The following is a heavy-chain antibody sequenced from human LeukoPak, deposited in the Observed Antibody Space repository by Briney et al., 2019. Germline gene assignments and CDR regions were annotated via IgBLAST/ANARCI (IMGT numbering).Heavy chain of an antibody. V-gene: IGHV3-23*01. CDR2: ISGSGGST. CDR3: AKDIGKSWYERYFDY. CDR1: GFTFSSYG. D-gene: IGHD6-13*01. J-gene: IGHJ4*02. Sequence: GGSLRLSCAASGFTFSSYGMNWVRQAPGKGLEWVSAISGSGGSTYYADSVKGRFTISRDNSKNTLYLQMNSLRAEDTAVYYCAKDIGKSWYERYFDYWGQGTLVTVSS.